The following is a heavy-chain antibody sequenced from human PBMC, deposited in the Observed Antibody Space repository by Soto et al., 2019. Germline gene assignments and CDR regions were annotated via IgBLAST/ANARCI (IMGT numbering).Heavy chain of an antibody. V-gene: IGHV3-15*07. J-gene: IGHJ4*02. CDR2: IKSMPDGGTT. D-gene: IGHD3-16*01. CDR3: AADLPDWGAYAFDY. CDR1: GFSFTYAW. Sequence: EVQLVESGGGLVEPGGALRLSCAASGFSFTYAWLNWVRQAPGQGLEWVGRIKSMPDGGTTDYAAPVKGRFTISRDDLGHTVYLQMNSLKTEDTAVYYCAADLPDWGAYAFDYWGKGTLVTVSP.